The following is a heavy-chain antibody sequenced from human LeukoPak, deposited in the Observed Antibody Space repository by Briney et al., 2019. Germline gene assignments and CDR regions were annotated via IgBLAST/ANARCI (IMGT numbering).Heavy chain of an antibody. J-gene: IGHJ5*02. CDR2: IKQDGSEK. CDR3: ARESDILTGYYANWFDP. D-gene: IGHD3-9*01. CDR1: GFTFSSYW. V-gene: IGHV3-7*01. Sequence: QPGGSLRLSCAASGFTFSSYWMSWVRQAPGKGLEWVANIKQDGSEKYYVDSVKGRFTISRDNAKNSLYLQMNSLRAEDTAVYYCARESDILTGYYANWFDPWGQGTLVTVSS.